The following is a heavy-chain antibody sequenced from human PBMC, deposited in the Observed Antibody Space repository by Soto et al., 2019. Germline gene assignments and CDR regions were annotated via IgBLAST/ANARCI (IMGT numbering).Heavy chain of an antibody. CDR2: IIPLFGSP. V-gene: IGHV1-69*01. Sequence: QVQLVQSGPEVKNPGSSVKVSCKASGGSFSDSALSWVRQAPGQGLEWMGGIIPLFGSPDYAQKFLGRVTVTPDESTSTAYMELSRLRTEDTAVYYCAREARGYGGGYSYYGMDVWGQGTTVTVS. D-gene: IGHD6-25*01. CDR3: AREARGYGGGYSYYGMDV. J-gene: IGHJ6*02. CDR1: GGSFSDSA.